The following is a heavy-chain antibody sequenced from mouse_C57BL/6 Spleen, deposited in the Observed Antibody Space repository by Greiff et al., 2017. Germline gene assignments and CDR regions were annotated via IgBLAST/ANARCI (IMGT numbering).Heavy chain of an antibody. D-gene: IGHD2-4*01. Sequence: QVQLQESGAELVKPGASVKLSCKASGYTFTEYSIHWVKQRSGQGLEWIGWFYPGSGSINYNEKFKDKATLTADKSSSTAYMELSSLTSEDSAVYFGARHEGDYGGGGFAYWGQGTLVTVSA. V-gene: IGHV1-62-2*01. CDR3: ARHEGDYGGGGFAY. CDR1: GYTFTEYS. J-gene: IGHJ3*01. CDR2: FYPGSGSI.